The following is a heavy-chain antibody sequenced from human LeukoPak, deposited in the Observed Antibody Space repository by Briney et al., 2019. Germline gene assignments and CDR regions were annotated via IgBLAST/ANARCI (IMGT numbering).Heavy chain of an antibody. CDR3: AKDSSASCYSPLDY. J-gene: IGHJ4*02. Sequence: GGSLRLSCAASGLTFSSYAMSWVRQAPGKGLEWVSVISGSGDNTYYADSVKGRFTISRDNPKNTLYLQMNSLRAEDTAVYYCAKDSSASCYSPLDYWGQGTLVTVSS. CDR2: ISGSGDNT. V-gene: IGHV3-23*01. CDR1: GLTFSSYA. D-gene: IGHD2-15*01.